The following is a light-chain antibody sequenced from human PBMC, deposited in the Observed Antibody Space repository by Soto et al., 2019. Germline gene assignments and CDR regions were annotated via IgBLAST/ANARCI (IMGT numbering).Light chain of an antibody. CDR1: QSISSY. CDR3: QQSYTTPLT. V-gene: IGKV1-39*01. CDR2: AAS. Sequence: IQMTQSPSSLSASVGDRVNITCRASQSISSYLNWYQQKPGKTPNLLIYAASTLQSGVPSRFSGSGSGTDFTLTIRSLQPEDFATYYCQQSYTTPLTFGGGTKVEIK. J-gene: IGKJ4*01.